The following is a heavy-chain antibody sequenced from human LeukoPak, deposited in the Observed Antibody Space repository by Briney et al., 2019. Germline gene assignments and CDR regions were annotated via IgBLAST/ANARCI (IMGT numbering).Heavy chain of an antibody. CDR2: IYSGGSI. CDR3: ARANGELWDDIYYYYMDV. CDR1: GFTVSSNY. Sequence: PGGSLRLSCAASGFTVSSNYMTWVGQAPGRGLEWVSVIYSGGSIYYADSVKGRFTVSRDISENTLYLQVNSLRAEDTAVYYCARANGELWDDIYYYYMDVWGKGTTVTVSS. V-gene: IGHV3-53*01. D-gene: IGHD1-26*01. J-gene: IGHJ6*03.